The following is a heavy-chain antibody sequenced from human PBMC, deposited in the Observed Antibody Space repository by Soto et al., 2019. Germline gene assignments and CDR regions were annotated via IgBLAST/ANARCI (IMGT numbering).Heavy chain of an antibody. V-gene: IGHV1-69*13. D-gene: IGHD2-2*01. CDR3: ARGYCSSTSCRPYYYYYGMDV. CDR1: GGTFSSYA. Sequence: SVKVSCKASGGTFSSYAISWVRQAPGQGLEWMGGIIPIFGTANYAQKFQGRVTITAGESTSTAYMELSSLRSEDTAVYYCARGYCSSTSCRPYYYYYGMDVWGQGTTVTVSS. J-gene: IGHJ6*02. CDR2: IIPIFGTA.